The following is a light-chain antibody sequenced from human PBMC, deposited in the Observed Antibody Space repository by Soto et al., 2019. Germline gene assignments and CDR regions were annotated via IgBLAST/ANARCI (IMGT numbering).Light chain of an antibody. J-gene: IGLJ3*02. CDR1: GGDIANSRY. CDR2: DVS. V-gene: IGLV2-11*01. Sequence: QSVLAQPLSVSGSPGQSVTISCTGSGGDIANSRYISWFQQHPGSAPKLIIFDVSQRPSGVPDRFSASKSGVTASLTISGLQAEDEADYYCASYLGSFKPWLFGGGTKLTVL. CDR3: ASYLGSFKPWL.